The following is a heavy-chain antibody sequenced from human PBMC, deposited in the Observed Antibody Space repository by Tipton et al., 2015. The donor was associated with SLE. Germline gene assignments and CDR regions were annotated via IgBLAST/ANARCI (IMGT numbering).Heavy chain of an antibody. V-gene: IGHV3-30*04. CDR2: TSFDGNVK. Sequence: SLRLSCAASGFTFSNYAMHWVRQAPGKGLEWVAVTSFDGNVKYYADSVKGRFTISRDNAKNTLYLQMNSLRVEDTAVYYCAGELLDYFDFWGQGTLVTVSS. D-gene: IGHD1-26*01. J-gene: IGHJ4*02. CDR3: AGELLDYFDF. CDR1: GFTFSNYA.